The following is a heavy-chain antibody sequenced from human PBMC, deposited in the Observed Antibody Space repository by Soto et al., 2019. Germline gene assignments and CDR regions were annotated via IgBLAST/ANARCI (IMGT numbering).Heavy chain of an antibody. D-gene: IGHD5-18*01. CDR2: IIPIFGTA. CDR3: ARDEDTAMVREYYYYGMDV. Sequence: GASVKVSCKASGGTFSSYAISWVRQAPGQGLEWMGGIIPIFGTANYAQKFQGRVTITADESTSTAYMELSSLRSEDTAVYYCARDEDTAMVREYYYYGMDVWGQGTTVTVS. V-gene: IGHV1-69*13. CDR1: GGTFSSYA. J-gene: IGHJ6*02.